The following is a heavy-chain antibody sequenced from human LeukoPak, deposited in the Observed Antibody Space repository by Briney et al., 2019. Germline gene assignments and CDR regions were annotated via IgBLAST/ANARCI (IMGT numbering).Heavy chain of an antibody. V-gene: IGHV3-53*03. D-gene: IGHD4-23*01. CDR2: TYSGGST. Sequence: GGSLRLSCAASGFSVSSNYMSWVRQAPGKGLEWVSVTYSGGSTYYADSVKGRFTISRDNSKNMVYLQMNGLRVEDTAVYYCARVGVYGGNVNDHWGQGTLVTVSS. J-gene: IGHJ4*02. CDR1: GFSVSSNY. CDR3: ARVGVYGGNVNDH.